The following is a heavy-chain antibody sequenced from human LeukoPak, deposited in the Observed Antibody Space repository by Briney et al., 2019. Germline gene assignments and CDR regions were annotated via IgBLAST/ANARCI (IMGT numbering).Heavy chain of an antibody. CDR3: ARFHAGWSSFDY. CDR1: GYTFTSYA. D-gene: IGHD6-19*01. J-gene: IGHJ4*02. Sequence: ASVKVSCKASGYTFTSYAMHWVRQAPGQRLEWMGWINAGNGNTKYSQKFQGRVTITRDTSASTAYMELSSLRSEDTAVYYCARFHAGWSSFDYWGQGTLVTVSS. V-gene: IGHV1-3*01. CDR2: INAGNGNT.